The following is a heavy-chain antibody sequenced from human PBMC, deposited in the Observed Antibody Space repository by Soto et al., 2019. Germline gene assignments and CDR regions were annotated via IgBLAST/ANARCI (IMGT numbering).Heavy chain of an antibody. Sequence: ASVKVSCKASGFSFIDYSILWVRQAPGQSLEWLGWINAGNGNTKYSHKFQDRVTITSDTSATTTYMELRSLRSEDTAVFYCARSAKKTWLPDFWGEGTLVTVSS. CDR2: INAGNGNT. D-gene: IGHD5-12*01. CDR1: GFSFIDYS. CDR3: ARSAKKTWLPDF. V-gene: IGHV1-3*01. J-gene: IGHJ1*01.